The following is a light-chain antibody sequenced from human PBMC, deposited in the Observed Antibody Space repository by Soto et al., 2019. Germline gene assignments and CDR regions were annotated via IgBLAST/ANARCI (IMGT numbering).Light chain of an antibody. CDR1: QGISSY. V-gene: IGKV1-8*01. CDR3: QQYYSYPLT. J-gene: IGKJ2*01. Sequence: AIRMTQSPSSFSASTGDRVTITCRASQGISSYLAWYQQKPGKAPKLLIYAASTLQSGLPSRFSGSGSGTDFTLTISCLQSEDFATYYCQQYYSYPLTFGQGTKLEIK. CDR2: AAS.